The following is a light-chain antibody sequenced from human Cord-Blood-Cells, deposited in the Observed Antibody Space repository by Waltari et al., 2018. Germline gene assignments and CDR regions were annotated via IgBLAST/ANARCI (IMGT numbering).Light chain of an antibody. CDR2: AAS. J-gene: IGKJ1*01. Sequence: DIQMTQSPSSLSASVGHSVTITCWASQGISNYLAWYQQKPGKVPKLLIYAASTLQSGVPSRFSGSGSGTDFTLTISSLQPEDAATYYCQKYNSAPWTFGQGTKVEIK. CDR1: QGISNY. V-gene: IGKV1-27*01. CDR3: QKYNSAPWT.